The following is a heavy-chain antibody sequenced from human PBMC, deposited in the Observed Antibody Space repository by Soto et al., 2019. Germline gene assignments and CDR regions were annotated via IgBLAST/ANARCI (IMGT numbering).Heavy chain of an antibody. D-gene: IGHD5-18*01. V-gene: IGHV3-30*18. CDR3: AKEGYSYGLDY. CDR1: GFTFSSSG. J-gene: IGHJ4*02. CDR2: ISYDGSNK. Sequence: QVQLVESGGGVVQPGRSLRLSCAASGFTFSSSGMHWVRQAPGKGLEWVAVISYDGSNKYYADSVKGRFTISRDNSKNTLYLQMNSLRAEDTAVYYWAKEGYSYGLDYWGQGTLVTVSS.